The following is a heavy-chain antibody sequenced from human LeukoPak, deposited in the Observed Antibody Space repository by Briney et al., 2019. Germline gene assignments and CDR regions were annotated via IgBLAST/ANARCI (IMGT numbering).Heavy chain of an antibody. CDR1: GSSIRTYTH. V-gene: IGHV4-38-2*02. CDR3: ANSGSNYEAVS. CDR2: IHHTGST. D-gene: IGHD5-18*01. J-gene: IGHJ5*02. Sequence: PSETLSLTCTVSGSSIRTYTHWGWIRQPPGKGLEWIGSIHHTGSTYYNPSLESRVTISIDTSKNQFSLKLSSVTAADTAFYFCANSGSNYEAVSWGQGTLVTVSS.